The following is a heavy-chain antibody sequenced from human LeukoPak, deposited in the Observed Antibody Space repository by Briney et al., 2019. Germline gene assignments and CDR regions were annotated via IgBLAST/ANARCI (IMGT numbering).Heavy chain of an antibody. CDR3: AKVAASGISPTDY. CDR1: GFTFSSYW. J-gene: IGHJ4*02. Sequence: PGGSLRLSCAAFGFTFSSYWMSWVRQAPGKGLEWVANIKQDGSEKYYVDSVKGRFTVSRDNAKNSLYLQMNSLRVEDTAMYYCAKVAASGISPTDYWGQGTLVTVSS. CDR2: IKQDGSEK. D-gene: IGHD6-13*01. V-gene: IGHV3-7*01.